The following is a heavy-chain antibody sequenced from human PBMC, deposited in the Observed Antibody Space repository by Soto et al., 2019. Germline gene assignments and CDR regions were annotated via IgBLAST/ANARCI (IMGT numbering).Heavy chain of an antibody. D-gene: IGHD3-22*01. J-gene: IGHJ4*02. CDR2: ISWNSGSI. V-gene: IGHV3-9*01. CDR3: AKDMSYYDSSGPFDY. CDR1: GFTFDDYA. Sequence: GGSLRLSCAASGFTFDDYAMHWVRQAPGKGLEWVSGISWNSGSIGYADSVKGRFTISRDNAKNSLYLQMNSLRAEDTALYYCAKDMSYYDSSGPFDYWGQGTPVTVSS.